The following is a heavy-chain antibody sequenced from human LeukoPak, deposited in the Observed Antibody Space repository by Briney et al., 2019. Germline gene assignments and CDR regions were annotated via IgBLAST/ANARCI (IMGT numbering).Heavy chain of an antibody. CDR2: IYPGDSDT. D-gene: IGHD3-10*01. CDR3: ARSYYGSGSSVDY. J-gene: IGHJ4*02. Sequence: GESLKISCKGSGYIFTNYWIGWVRQMPGKGLEWMGIIYPGDSDTRYSPSFQGQVTISADKSISTAYLQWSSLKASDTAMYYCARSYYGSGSSVDYWGQGTLVTVSS. V-gene: IGHV5-51*01. CDR1: GYIFTNYW.